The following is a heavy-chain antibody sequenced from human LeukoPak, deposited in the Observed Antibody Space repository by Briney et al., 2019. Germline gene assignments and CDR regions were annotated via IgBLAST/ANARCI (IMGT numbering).Heavy chain of an antibody. J-gene: IGHJ5*02. CDR2: VYDSGST. D-gene: IGHD2-15*01. Sequence: SETLSLSCTVSGDSISSYYWSWIRQPPRKGLEWVGYVYDSGSTNYNPSLKSRVTISLDTSKNQFSLKLSSVTAADTAVYYCARHSAARLSYYNWFDPWGQGTLVTVSS. V-gene: IGHV4-59*08. CDR1: GDSISSYY. CDR3: ARHSAARLSYYNWFDP.